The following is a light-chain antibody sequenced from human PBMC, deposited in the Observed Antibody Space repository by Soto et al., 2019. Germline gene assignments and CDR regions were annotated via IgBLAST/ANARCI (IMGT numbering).Light chain of an antibody. Sequence: DLQMTQSPSSLSASVGDRVTITCQASQDISNYLNWYQQKPGKAPKLLIYDASNLETGVPSRFSGSGSGTDFTFTISSLQPEDIATYYCQQYDNPPPMYTFGQGTKLEIK. J-gene: IGKJ2*01. CDR1: QDISNY. CDR2: DAS. V-gene: IGKV1-33*01. CDR3: QQYDNPPPMYT.